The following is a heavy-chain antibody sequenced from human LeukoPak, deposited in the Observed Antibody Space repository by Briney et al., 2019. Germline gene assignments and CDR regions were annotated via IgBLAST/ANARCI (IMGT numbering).Heavy chain of an antibody. D-gene: IGHD3-22*01. V-gene: IGHV3-30-3*01. Sequence: GGSLRLSCAASGFTFSSYAMHWVRQAPGKGLEWVAVISYDRSNKYYADSVKGRFTISRDNSKNTLYLQMNSLRAEDTAVYYCARGYDSSGYYLPNWGQGTLVTVSS. CDR3: ARGYDSSGYYLPN. J-gene: IGHJ4*02. CDR2: ISYDRSNK. CDR1: GFTFSSYA.